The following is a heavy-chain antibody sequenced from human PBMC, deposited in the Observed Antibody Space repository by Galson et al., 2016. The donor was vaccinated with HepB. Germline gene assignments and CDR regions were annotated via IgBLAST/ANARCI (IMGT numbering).Heavy chain of an antibody. J-gene: IGHJ5*02. D-gene: IGHD3-16*01. CDR2: IIPLFNTP. V-gene: IGHV1-69*06. Sequence: SCKASGGTFNTFAFTWMRQAPGQGLEWVGGIIPLFNTPNYAQKLHGRLTINADKATSTAYMELTSLTSEDTAVYYCTTGDSHHLIPRAESWGQGTLITVSS. CDR3: TTGDSHHLIPRAES. CDR1: GGTFNTFA.